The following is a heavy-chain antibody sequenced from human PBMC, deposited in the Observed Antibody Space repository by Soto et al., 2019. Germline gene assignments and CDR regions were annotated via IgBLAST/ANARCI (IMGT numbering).Heavy chain of an antibody. J-gene: IGHJ6*02. CDR3: ARDARGIAAGGYYYYYGMDV. V-gene: IGHV4-59*01. D-gene: IGHD6-13*01. CDR1: GGSISSYY. CDR2: IYYSGST. Sequence: PSETLSLTCTVSGGSISSYYWSWIRQPPGKGLEWIGYIYYSGSTNYNPSLKSRVTISVDTSKNQFSLKLSSVTAADTAVYYCARDARGIAAGGYYYYYGMDVWGQGTTVTVSS.